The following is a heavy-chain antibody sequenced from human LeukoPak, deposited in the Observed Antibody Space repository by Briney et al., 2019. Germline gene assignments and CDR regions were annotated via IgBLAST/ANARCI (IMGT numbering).Heavy chain of an antibody. CDR1: GFTFSSYA. V-gene: IGHV3-7*01. Sequence: GGSLRLSCAASGFTFSSYAMSWVRQAPGKGLEWVANIKKDGSEKYYVDSVKGRFTISRDNAQNSMYLQMNSLRVEDTAVYYCTSWGDTTAEYFQRWGQGTLVTVSS. CDR3: TSWGDTTAEYFQR. J-gene: IGHJ1*01. D-gene: IGHD2-21*02. CDR2: IKKDGSEK.